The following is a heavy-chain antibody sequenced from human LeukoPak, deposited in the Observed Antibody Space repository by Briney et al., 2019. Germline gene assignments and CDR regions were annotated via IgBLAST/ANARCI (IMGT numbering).Heavy chain of an antibody. Sequence: ASVKVSCKASGYTFTSYAMNWVRQAPGQGLEWMGWINTNTGNPTYAQGFTGRFVFSLDTSVSTAYLQISSLKAEDTAVYYCARDVRGPGIAAAGYYFDYWGQGTLVTVSS. J-gene: IGHJ4*02. CDR2: INTNTGNP. V-gene: IGHV7-4-1*02. D-gene: IGHD6-13*01. CDR1: GYTFTSYA. CDR3: ARDVRGPGIAAAGYYFDY.